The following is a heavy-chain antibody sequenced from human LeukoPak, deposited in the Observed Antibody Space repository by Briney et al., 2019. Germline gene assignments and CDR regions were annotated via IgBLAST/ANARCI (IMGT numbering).Heavy chain of an antibody. V-gene: IGHV1-2*06. J-gene: IGHJ4*02. CDR1: GYTFTGYY. CDR2: INPNSGGT. CDR3: ARLGLTQYYDSSGYLIDY. D-gene: IGHD3-22*01. Sequence: ASVKVSCKASGYTFTGYYMHWVRQAPGQGLEWMGRINPNSGGTNYAQKFQGRVTMTRDTSISTAYMELSGLRSDDTAVYYCARLGLTQYYDSSGYLIDYWGQGTLVTVSS.